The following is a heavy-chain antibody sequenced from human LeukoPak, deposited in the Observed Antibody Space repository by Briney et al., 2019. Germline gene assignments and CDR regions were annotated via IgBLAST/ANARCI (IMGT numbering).Heavy chain of an antibody. Sequence: SETLSLTCTVSGGSISSSSYYWGWIRQPPGKGLEWIGSIYYSGSTYYNPSLKSRVTISVDTSKNQFSLKLSSVTAADTAVYYCASSKGLVRKPFDYWGQGTLVTVSS. J-gene: IGHJ4*02. D-gene: IGHD6-19*01. CDR2: IYYSGST. CDR1: GGSISSSSYY. CDR3: ASSKGLVRKPFDY. V-gene: IGHV4-39*07.